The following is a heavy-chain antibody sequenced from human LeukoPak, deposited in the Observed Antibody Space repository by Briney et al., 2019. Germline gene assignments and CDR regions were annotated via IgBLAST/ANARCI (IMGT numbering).Heavy chain of an antibody. Sequence: GGSLRLSCAASGFTFDDYAMHWVRQAPGKGLEWVSGISWNSGSIGYADSVKGRFTISRDNAKNSLYLQMNSLRAEDTAVYYCAKVAFVLFDVSGYYDYWGQGTLVTVSS. V-gene: IGHV3-9*01. CDR1: GFTFDDYA. D-gene: IGHD3-22*01. CDR3: AKVAFVLFDVSGYYDY. CDR2: ISWNSGSI. J-gene: IGHJ4*02.